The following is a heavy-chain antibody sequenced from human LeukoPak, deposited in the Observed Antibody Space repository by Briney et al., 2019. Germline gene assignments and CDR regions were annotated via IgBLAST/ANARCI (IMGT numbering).Heavy chain of an antibody. CDR1: GITLSNYG. Sequence: GGSLRLSCAVSGITLSNYGMSWVRQAPGKGLEWVAGISDSGGSTNYSDSVKGRFTISRDNPKNTLYLQMNSLRAEDTAVYFCAKRGVVIRVILVGFHKEAYYFDSWGQGALVTVSS. D-gene: IGHD3-22*01. CDR2: ISDSGGST. CDR3: AKRGVVIRVILVGFHKEAYYFDS. V-gene: IGHV3-23*01. J-gene: IGHJ4*02.